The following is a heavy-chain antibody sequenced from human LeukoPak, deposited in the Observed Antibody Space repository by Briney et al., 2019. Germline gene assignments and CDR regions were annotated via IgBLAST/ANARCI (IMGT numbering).Heavy chain of an antibody. V-gene: IGHV3-15*01. J-gene: IGHJ6*03. CDR2: IKSKTDGGTT. D-gene: IGHD2-15*01. Sequence: GGSLRLSCAASGFTFSNAWMSWVRQAPGKGLEWVGRIKSKTDGGTTDYAAPVKGRFTISRDDSKNTLYLQMNSLKTEDTAVYYCTTAEDISSMGDYYYYMDVWGKGTTVTVSS. CDR1: GFTFSNAW. CDR3: TTAEDISSMGDYYYYMDV.